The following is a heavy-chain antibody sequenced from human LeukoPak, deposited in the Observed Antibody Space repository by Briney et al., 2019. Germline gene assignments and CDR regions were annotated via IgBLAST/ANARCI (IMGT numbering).Heavy chain of an antibody. CDR1: GYSFTNYA. V-gene: IGHV7-4-1*02. D-gene: IGHD1-1*01. Sequence: ASVKVSCKASGYSFTNYAMNWVRQAPGQGLEWMGWIETNTGTPTYAQGSTGRFVFSLDTSVSTAYLQISGLKADDTAVYYCARDREGYLAWGQGTLVTASS. CDR3: ARDREGYLA. CDR2: IETNTGTP. J-gene: IGHJ5*02.